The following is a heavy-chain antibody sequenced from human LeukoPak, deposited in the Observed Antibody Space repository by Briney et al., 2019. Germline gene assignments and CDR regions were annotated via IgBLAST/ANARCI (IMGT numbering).Heavy chain of an antibody. V-gene: IGHV4-39*01. J-gene: IGHJ5*02. CDR2: IYYSGST. Sequence: PSETLSLTCTVSGGSISSSSYYWGWLRQPPGKGLEWIGSIYYSGSTYYNPSLKSRVTISVDTSKNQFSLKLSSVTAADTAVYFCARHALVGLSIDPWGQGTPVTVSS. CDR1: GGSISSSSYY. D-gene: IGHD1-26*01. CDR3: ARHALVGLSIDP.